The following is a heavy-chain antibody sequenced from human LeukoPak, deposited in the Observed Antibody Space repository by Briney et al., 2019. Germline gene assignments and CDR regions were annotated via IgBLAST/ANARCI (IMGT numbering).Heavy chain of an antibody. Sequence: GGSLRLSCAASGFTFSSYSMNWVRQAPGKGLEWVSSISSSSSYIYYADSVKGRFTISRDNAKDSLYLQMNSLRAEDTAVYYCARELSGSYYKAPGHDAFDIWGQGTMVTVSS. CDR2: ISSSSSYI. CDR1: GFTFSSYS. J-gene: IGHJ3*02. V-gene: IGHV3-21*01. CDR3: ARELSGSYYKAPGHDAFDI. D-gene: IGHD3-10*01.